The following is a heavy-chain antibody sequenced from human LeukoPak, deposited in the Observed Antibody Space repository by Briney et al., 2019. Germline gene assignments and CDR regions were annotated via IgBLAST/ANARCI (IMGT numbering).Heavy chain of an antibody. V-gene: IGHV7-4-1*02. D-gene: IGHD3-10*02. CDR1: GYTFTSYA. CDR2: INTNTGNP. CDR3: ARTVRDQGVNRFDP. J-gene: IGHJ5*02. Sequence: ASVKVSCKASGYTFTSYAMNWVRQAPGQGLEWMGWINTNTGNPTYAQGFTGRFVFSLDTSVSTAYLQISSLKAEDTAVYYCARTVRDQGVNRFDPWGQGTLVTVSS.